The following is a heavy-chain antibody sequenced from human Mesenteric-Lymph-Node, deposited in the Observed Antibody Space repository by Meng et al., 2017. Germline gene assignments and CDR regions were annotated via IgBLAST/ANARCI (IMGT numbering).Heavy chain of an antibody. CDR1: GYTFTGYY. CDR3: ARGDSSSQPYYFDY. J-gene: IGHJ4*02. CDR2: INPSGGST. Sequence: ASVKVSCKASGYTFTGYYMHWVRQGPGQGLEWMGIINPSGGSTSYAQKFQGRVTMTRDTSTSTVYMELSSLTSDDTAIYYCARGDSSSQPYYFDYWGQGTLVTVSS. D-gene: IGHD6-13*01. V-gene: IGHV1-46*01.